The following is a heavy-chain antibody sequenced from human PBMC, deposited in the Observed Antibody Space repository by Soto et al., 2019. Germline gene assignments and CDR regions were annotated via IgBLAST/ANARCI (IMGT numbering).Heavy chain of an antibody. CDR3: STGLRYLEWFTRPDY. Sequence: EAQLVESGGGLVQPGGSLRLSCAASGFAFGSYAMNWVRQAPGKGLEWVSAVTSGGTTYYADSMGGRFTISRDNSKNTLYLQMNSLGAEDTAVYYCSTGLRYLEWFTRPDYWGQGTVVTVSS. D-gene: IGHD3-3*01. CDR2: VTSGGTT. J-gene: IGHJ4*02. CDR1: GFAFGSYA. V-gene: IGHV3-23*04.